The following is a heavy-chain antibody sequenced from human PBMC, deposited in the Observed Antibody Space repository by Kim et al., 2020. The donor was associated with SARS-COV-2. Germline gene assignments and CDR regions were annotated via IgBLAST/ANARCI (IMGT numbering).Heavy chain of an antibody. D-gene: IGHD3-9*01. Sequence: GGSLRLSCAASGFTFDDYAMHWVRQAPGKGLEWVSLISGDGGSTYYADSVKGRFTISRDNSKNSLYLQMNSLRTEDTALYYCAKALRYFDWLGGGPRDYYYYYGMDVWGQGTTVTVSS. CDR3: AKALRYFDWLGGGPRDYYYYYGMDV. V-gene: IGHV3-43*02. CDR1: GFTFDDYA. J-gene: IGHJ6*02. CDR2: ISGDGGST.